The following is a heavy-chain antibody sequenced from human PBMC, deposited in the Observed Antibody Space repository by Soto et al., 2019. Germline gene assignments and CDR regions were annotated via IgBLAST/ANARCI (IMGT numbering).Heavy chain of an antibody. D-gene: IGHD6-19*01. CDR3: ARDLEQWLVRNDY. CDR1: GYTFTSYG. J-gene: IGHJ4*02. CDR2: ISIYNGKT. V-gene: IGHV1-18*04. Sequence: ASVKVSCKASGYTFTSYGISWVRQAPGQGLEWMGWISIYNGKTNYARKFQGRVTMTTDTSTSTVYMELRSLRSDDTAVYYCARDLEQWLVRNDYWGQGTLVTV.